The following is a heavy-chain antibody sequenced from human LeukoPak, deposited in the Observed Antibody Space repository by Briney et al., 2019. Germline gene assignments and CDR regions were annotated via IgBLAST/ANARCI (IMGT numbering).Heavy chain of an antibody. CDR2: INPNSGGT. V-gene: IGHV1-2*02. CDR3: ASSIAARGYYYYYMDV. J-gene: IGHJ6*03. Sequence: ASVKVSCKASGYTFTGYYMHWVRQAPGQGLEWMGWINPNSGGTNYAQKFQGRVTMTRDTSISTAYMELSRLRSDDTAVYYCASSIAARGYYYYYMDVWGKGTTVTVSS. D-gene: IGHD6-6*01. CDR1: GYTFTGYY.